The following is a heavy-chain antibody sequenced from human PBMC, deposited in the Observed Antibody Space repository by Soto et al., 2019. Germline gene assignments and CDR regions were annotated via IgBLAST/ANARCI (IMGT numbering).Heavy chain of an antibody. Sequence: SETLSLTCTVSGGSISSYYWSWIRQPPGKGMEWIGYIYYSGSTNYNPSLKSRVTISVDTSKNQYSLKLSSVTAADTAVYYCARRSGPGXDYWGQGTLVTVSS. CDR3: ARRSGPGXDY. CDR1: GGSISSYY. V-gene: IGHV4-59*08. J-gene: IGHJ4*02. CDR2: IYYSGST.